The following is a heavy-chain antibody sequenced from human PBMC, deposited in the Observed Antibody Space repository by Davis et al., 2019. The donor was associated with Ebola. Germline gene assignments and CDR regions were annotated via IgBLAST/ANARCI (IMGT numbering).Heavy chain of an antibody. Sequence: PGGSLRLSCAASGFTFSSYWMSWVRQAPGKGLEWVANIKQDGSEKYYVDSVKGRFTISRDNAKNSMYLQMNSLRAEDTAVYYCAREVQGIIGGMNYWGQGTLVTVSS. CDR2: IKQDGSEK. CDR3: AREVQGIIGGMNY. CDR1: GFTFSSYW. V-gene: IGHV3-7*01. D-gene: IGHD3-10*01. J-gene: IGHJ4*02.